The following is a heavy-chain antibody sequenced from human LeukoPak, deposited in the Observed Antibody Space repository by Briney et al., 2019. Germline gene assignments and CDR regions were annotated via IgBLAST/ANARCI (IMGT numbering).Heavy chain of an antibody. J-gene: IGHJ5*02. CDR3: AIRGIAAPGGFDP. D-gene: IGHD6-6*01. CDR1: GFTFSSYW. Sequence: GGSLRLSCAASGFTFSSYWMSWVRQAPGKGLEWVANIKQDGSEKYYVDSVKGRFTISRDNAKNSLYLQMNSLRAEDTAVYYRAIRGIAAPGGFDPWGQGTLVTLSS. V-gene: IGHV3-7*01. CDR2: IKQDGSEK.